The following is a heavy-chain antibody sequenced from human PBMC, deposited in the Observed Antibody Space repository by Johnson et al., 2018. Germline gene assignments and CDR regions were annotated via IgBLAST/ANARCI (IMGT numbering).Heavy chain of an antibody. J-gene: IGHJ1*01. D-gene: IGHD1-1*01. CDR2: VNPGDSDT. CDR1: GYSFTSYW. CDR3: ASHGYNWNDGYFQH. V-gene: IGHV5-51*03. Sequence: VQLVQSGAEVKKPGESLKISCQGSGYSFTSYWIAWVRQMPGKGLEWMGIVNPGDSDTRYSPSFQGQVTISANKSISTAYLQWSSLKASDTAMYYCASHGYNWNDGYFQHWGQGTLVTVSS.